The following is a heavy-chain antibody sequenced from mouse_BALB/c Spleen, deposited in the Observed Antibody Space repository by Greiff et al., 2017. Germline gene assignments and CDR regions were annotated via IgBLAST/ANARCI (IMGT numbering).Heavy chain of an antibody. J-gene: IGHJ3*01. V-gene: IGHV2-9*02. CDR1: GFSLTSYG. CDR2: IWAGGST. CDR3: AREGGNWFAY. D-gene: IGHD2-1*01. Sequence: VQLQQSGPGLVQPSQSLSITCTVSGFSLTSYGVHWVRQPPGKGLEWLGVIWAGGSTNYNSALMSRLSISKDNSKSQVFLKMNSLQTDDTAMYYCAREGGNWFAYWGQGTLVTVSA.